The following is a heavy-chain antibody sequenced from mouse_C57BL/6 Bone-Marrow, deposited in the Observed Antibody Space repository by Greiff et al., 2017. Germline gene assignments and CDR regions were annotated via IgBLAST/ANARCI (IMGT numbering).Heavy chain of an antibody. V-gene: IGHV1-53*01. D-gene: IGHD2-3*01. Sequence: VQLQQSGTELVKPGASVKLSCKASGYTFTGYWMHWVKQRPGQGLEWIGNINPSNGGTNYNEKFKSKATLTVDKSSSTAYMQLSSLTSEDAAVYYGARCGRGYYDVDYWGQGTTLTVSS. CDR2: INPSNGGT. CDR3: ARCGRGYYDVDY. J-gene: IGHJ2*01. CDR1: GYTFTGYW.